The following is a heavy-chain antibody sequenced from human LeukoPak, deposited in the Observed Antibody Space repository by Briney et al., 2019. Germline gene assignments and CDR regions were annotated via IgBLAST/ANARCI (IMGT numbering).Heavy chain of an antibody. Sequence: ASVKVSCKASGYTFTGYYMHWVRQAPGQGLEWMGWINPNSGGTNYAQKFQGRVTMTRDTSISTAYMELSRLRSDGTAVYYCARDLTGGADTYYYDSSGLGYWGQGTLVTVSS. D-gene: IGHD3-22*01. CDR1: GYTFTGYY. CDR3: ARDLTGGADTYYYDSSGLGY. V-gene: IGHV1-2*02. CDR2: INPNSGGT. J-gene: IGHJ4*02.